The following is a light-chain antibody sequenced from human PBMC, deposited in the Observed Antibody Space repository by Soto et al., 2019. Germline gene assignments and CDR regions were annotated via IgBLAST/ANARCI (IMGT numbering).Light chain of an antibody. CDR2: GVS. V-gene: IGLV2-14*01. J-gene: IGLJ1*01. CDR1: SSDIGAYNY. Sequence: QSALTQPASVSGSPGQSITISCTGTSSDIGAYNYVSWHQQHPGKAPKLMIYGVSNRPSGVSNRFSGSKSGNTASLTISGLQAEDEADYYCCSYAGSSTLYVFGTGTKLTVL. CDR3: CSYAGSSTLYV.